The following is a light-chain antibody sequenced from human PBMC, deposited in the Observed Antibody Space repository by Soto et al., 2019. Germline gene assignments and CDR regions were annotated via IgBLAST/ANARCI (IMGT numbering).Light chain of an antibody. CDR3: QQYASTVAT. CDR2: GAS. CDR1: QDILNY. J-gene: IGKJ2*01. Sequence: DIKMTQSPSSLSASVGDRVTITCRASQDILNYVGWFQQKPGKAPKSLIYGASSLHSGVPSRFSGSGFGTDFSLTISSLQPEDFATYYCQQYASTVATFGQGTTLEV. V-gene: IGKV1-16*01.